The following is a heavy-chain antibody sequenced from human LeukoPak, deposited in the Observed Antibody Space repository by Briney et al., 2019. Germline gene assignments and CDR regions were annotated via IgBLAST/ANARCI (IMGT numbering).Heavy chain of an antibody. J-gene: IGHJ4*02. CDR1: GYTFTGYD. Sequence: ASVRLSCKASGYTFTGYDMHWVRQAPGQGLEWMGWINPYSGGTKYAQKFQGRVTMTRDTSISTAYMELSRLRSDDTAMFYCVTRDGYNRDYWGQGTLVTVSS. CDR3: VTRDGYNRDY. D-gene: IGHD5-24*01. CDR2: INPYSGGT. V-gene: IGHV1-2*02.